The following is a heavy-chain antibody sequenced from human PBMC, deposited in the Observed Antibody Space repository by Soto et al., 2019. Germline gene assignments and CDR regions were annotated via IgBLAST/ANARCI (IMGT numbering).Heavy chain of an antibody. J-gene: IGHJ3*02. D-gene: IGHD2-2*01. CDR3: ARSMGGCSSTSCYPDAFDI. Sequence: GESLKISCKGSGYSFTSYWIGWVRQMPGKGLEWMGIIYPGDSDTRYSPSFQGQVTISADKSISTAYRQWSSLKASDTAMYYCARSMGGCSSTSCYPDAFDIWGQGTMVTVSS. V-gene: IGHV5-51*01. CDR1: GYSFTSYW. CDR2: IYPGDSDT.